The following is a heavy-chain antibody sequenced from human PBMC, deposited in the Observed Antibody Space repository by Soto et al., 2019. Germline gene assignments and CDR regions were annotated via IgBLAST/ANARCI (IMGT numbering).Heavy chain of an antibody. CDR2: ISSSGSTI. CDR1: GFIFSDYD. V-gene: IGHV3-48*03. J-gene: IGHJ6*02. CDR3: AREVDIVASFYYYGMDV. D-gene: IGHD5-12*01. Sequence: GGSLRLSCAASGFIFSDYDMNWVRQAPGKGLEWVSYISSSGSTIDYADSVKGRFTISRDNTKNSLYLQMNSLRAEDTAVYYCAREVDIVASFYYYGMDVWGQGTTVTVSS.